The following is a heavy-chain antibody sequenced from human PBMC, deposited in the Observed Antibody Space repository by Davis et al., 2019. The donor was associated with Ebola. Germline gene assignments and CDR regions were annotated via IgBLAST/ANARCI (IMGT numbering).Heavy chain of an antibody. D-gene: IGHD7-27*01. CDR2: IRYDGSNK. CDR3: AKMRLLGTLGDFDT. V-gene: IGHV3-30*02. Sequence: GESLKISCAASGLTFTTYSMHWVRQSPGKGLEWVAFIRYDGSNKYYADSVKGRFTISRDNSKNTLYLQMNSLRAEDTVVYYCAKMRLLGTLGDFDTWGQGTMVTVSS. CDR1: GLTFTTYS. J-gene: IGHJ3*02.